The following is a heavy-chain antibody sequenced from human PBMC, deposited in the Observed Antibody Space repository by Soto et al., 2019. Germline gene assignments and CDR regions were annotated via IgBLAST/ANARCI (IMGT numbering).Heavy chain of an antibody. Sequence: GGSLRLSCAASGFTFSDYYMSWIRQAPGKGLEWVSYISSSGSTIYYADSVKGRFTISRDNAKNSLYLQMNSLRAQDDFSRGRVTISRANAKNALFVKWRDQGAEDRAVYNWGGEGEGGGEQWLVPGDYYYYMDVWGKGTTVTVSS. CDR2: ISSSGSTI. J-gene: IGHJ6*03. CDR1: GFTFSDYY. D-gene: IGHD1-20*01. CDR3: VTISRANAKNALFVKWRDQGAEDRAVYNWGGEGEGGGEQWLVPGDYYYYMDV. V-gene: IGHV3-11*01.